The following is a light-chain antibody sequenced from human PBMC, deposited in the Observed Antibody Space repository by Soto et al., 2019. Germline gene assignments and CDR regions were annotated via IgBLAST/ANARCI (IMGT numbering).Light chain of an antibody. Sequence: AIQMTQSPSSLSASVGDRVTITCRASQGIRSELGWYQQKPGKAPNLLIYTASTLQSGVPSRFSVSGSGTDFTLTISSLQPEDFATYYCIQDYNYPLTFGGGTRVEIK. V-gene: IGKV1-6*01. J-gene: IGKJ4*01. CDR2: TAS. CDR1: QGIRSE. CDR3: IQDYNYPLT.